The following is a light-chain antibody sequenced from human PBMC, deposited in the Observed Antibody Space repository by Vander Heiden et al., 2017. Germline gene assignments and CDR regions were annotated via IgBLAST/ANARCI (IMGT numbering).Light chain of an antibody. CDR2: EVS. Sequence: QSALTQPPPASGSPAQSVTISCTGTSSDVGTYNYVSWYQQHPGKAPKLMIYEVSTRPSGVPDRFSGSKSGNTASLTVSGLQAEDEADYYCSSYAGSNNLVFGGRTKLTVL. V-gene: IGLV2-8*01. CDR1: SSDVGTYNY. CDR3: SSYAGSNNLV. J-gene: IGLJ2*01.